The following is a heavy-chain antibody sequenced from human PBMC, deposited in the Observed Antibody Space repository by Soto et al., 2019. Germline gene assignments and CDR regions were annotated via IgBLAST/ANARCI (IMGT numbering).Heavy chain of an antibody. V-gene: IGHV3-21*01. Sequence: GGSLRLSCAASGFTFSSYSMNWVRQAPGKGLEWVSSISSSSSYIYYADSVKGRFTISRDNAKNSLYLQMNSLRAEDTAVYYCARDGDWGDYGDYEYYYYYMDVWGKGTTVTVSS. CDR1: GFTFSSYS. CDR3: ARDGDWGDYGDYEYYYYYMDV. D-gene: IGHD4-17*01. CDR2: ISSSSSYI. J-gene: IGHJ6*03.